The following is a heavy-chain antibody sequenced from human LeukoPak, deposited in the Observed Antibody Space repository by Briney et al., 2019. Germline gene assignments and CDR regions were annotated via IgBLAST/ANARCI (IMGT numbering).Heavy chain of an antibody. CDR3: ARDLVTVTKGFDI. CDR2: ISYIGST. D-gene: IGHD4-17*01. J-gene: IGHJ3*02. V-gene: IGHV4-59*11. CDR1: GGSISSHF. Sequence: SETLSLTCTVSGGSISSHFWTWIRQPPGKGLEWIGYISYIGSTNYNPSLKSRVTISIDTSRNQFSLRLSSVTAADTAVYYCARDLVTVTKGFDIWGQGTMVSVSS.